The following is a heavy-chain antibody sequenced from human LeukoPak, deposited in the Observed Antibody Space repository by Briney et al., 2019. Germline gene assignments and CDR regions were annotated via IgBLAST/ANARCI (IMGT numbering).Heavy chain of an antibody. Sequence: SETLSLTCAVYGGSFSGYYWSSVRQPAGKGLEWIGRIYSNGWTDYNPPLKSRVSISIDTSKNHFSLKMSLATAADTALYYCARGSGWNSFDPWGQGTLVTVSS. CDR1: GGSFSGYY. CDR2: IYSNGWT. J-gene: IGHJ5*02. CDR3: ARGSGWNSFDP. V-gene: IGHV4-59*10. D-gene: IGHD6-19*01.